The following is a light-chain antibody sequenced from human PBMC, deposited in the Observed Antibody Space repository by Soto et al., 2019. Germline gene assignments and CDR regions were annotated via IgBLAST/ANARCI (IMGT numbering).Light chain of an antibody. CDR3: QQYNSYSA. V-gene: IGKV1-5*03. CDR2: KAS. J-gene: IGKJ1*01. Sequence: DIQMTQTPSTLSASVGDRVTITCRASQSISSRLAWYQQKPGKAPKLLIYKASSLESGVPSRFSGSGSGTEFTLTISSLQPDDFATYYCQQYNSYSAFGQGTKVDI. CDR1: QSISSR.